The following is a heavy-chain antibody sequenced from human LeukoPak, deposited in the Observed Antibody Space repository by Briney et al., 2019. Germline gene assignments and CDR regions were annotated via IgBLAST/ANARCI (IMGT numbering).Heavy chain of an antibody. CDR3: ARELNGAFDP. CDR1: GFTFSDYY. V-gene: IGHV3-11*04. J-gene: IGHJ5*02. D-gene: IGHD1-1*01. Sequence: PGGSLRLSCAASGFTFSDYYMSWLRQAPGKGLEWVSYMSTSDSPIYYTDSVKGRFTISRDNAKNSLYLHMNSLRASDTAVYYCARELNGAFDPWGQGTLVTVSS. CDR2: MSTSDSPI.